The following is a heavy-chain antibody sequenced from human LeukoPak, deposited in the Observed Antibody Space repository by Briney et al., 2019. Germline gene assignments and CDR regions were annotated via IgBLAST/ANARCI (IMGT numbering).Heavy chain of an antibody. V-gene: IGHV3-11*04. J-gene: IGHJ4*02. CDR1: GFTFSDYY. Sequence: KPGGSLRLSCAASGFTFSDYYMTWIRQAPGRGLEWISYIGNRANTISYADSVKGRFTISRDNAKNSLYLQMNSLRAEDTAVYYCARSELEPGNPESFWGQGTLVTVSS. D-gene: IGHD1-1*01. CDR3: ARSELEPGNPESF. CDR2: IGNRANTI.